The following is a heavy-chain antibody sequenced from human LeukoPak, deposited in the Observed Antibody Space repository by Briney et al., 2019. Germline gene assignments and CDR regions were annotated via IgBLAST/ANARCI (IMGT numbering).Heavy chain of an antibody. CDR3: AKANVVATRAYED. Sequence: PGGSLRLSCVGSGFTFSNHAMAWVRQAPGRGLEWVSAISGSVDSIHYTDSVKGRFTVSRDNSRNTVFLQMNSLRGEDTAVYYCAKANVVATRAYEDWGQGTLVTVSS. CDR1: GFTFSNHA. J-gene: IGHJ4*02. CDR2: ISGSVDSI. V-gene: IGHV3-23*01. D-gene: IGHD5-12*01.